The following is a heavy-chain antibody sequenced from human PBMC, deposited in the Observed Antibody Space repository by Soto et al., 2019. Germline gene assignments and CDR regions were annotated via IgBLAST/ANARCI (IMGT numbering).Heavy chain of an antibody. D-gene: IGHD3-10*01. J-gene: IGHJ5*02. Sequence: PGGTLGLSCAGSGFTVSISYMTWVRQVPGKGLEWVCGIGGSGTTIYCADSVKGLFTISRDNFGNTMYLQMNSVRVEDTAVSYCARSVRPLSWFDPWGQGTRVTXSS. CDR2: IGGSGTTI. CDR3: ARSVRPLSWFDP. V-gene: IGHV3-23*01. CDR1: GFTVSISY.